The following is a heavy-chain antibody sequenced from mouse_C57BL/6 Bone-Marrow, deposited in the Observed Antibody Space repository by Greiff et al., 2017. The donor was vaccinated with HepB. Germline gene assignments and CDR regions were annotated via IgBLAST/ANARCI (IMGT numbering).Heavy chain of an antibody. CDR2: INPSSGYT. CDR1: GYTFTSYT. Sequence: QVQLQQSGAELARPGASVKMSCKASGYTFTSYTMHWVKQRPGQGLEWIGYINPSSGYTKYNQKFKDKATLTADKSSSTAYMQLSSLTSEDSAVYYCASPIYDGYNGGFAYWGQGTLVTVSA. J-gene: IGHJ3*01. D-gene: IGHD2-3*01. V-gene: IGHV1-4*01. CDR3: ASPIYDGYNGGFAY.